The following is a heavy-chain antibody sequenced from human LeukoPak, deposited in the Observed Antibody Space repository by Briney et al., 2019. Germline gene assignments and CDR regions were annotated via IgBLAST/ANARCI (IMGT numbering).Heavy chain of an antibody. J-gene: IGHJ4*02. CDR2: ISSSGSTI. D-gene: IGHD3-9*01. V-gene: IGHV3-11*04. CDR3: ARDIRHYDILTGYPDY. Sequence: PGGSLRLSCAASGFTFSDYYMSWIRQAPGKGLEWVSYISSSGSTIYYADSVKGRFTISRDNAKNSLYLQMNSLRAEDTAVYYCARDIRHYDILTGYPDYWGQGTLVTVSS. CDR1: GFTFSDYY.